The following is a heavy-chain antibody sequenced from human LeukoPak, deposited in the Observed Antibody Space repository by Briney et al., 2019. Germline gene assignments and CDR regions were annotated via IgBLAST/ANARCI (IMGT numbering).Heavy chain of an antibody. J-gene: IGHJ5*02. D-gene: IGHD3-10*01. CDR2: INPNSGGT. CDR1: GYTFTGYC. CDR3: ARPAYGSGSYSDH. V-gene: IGHV1-2*06. Sequence: GASVKVSCKASGYTFTGYCMHWVRQAPGQGLEWMGRINPNSGGTNYAQKVQGRVTMTRDTSISTAYMELSRLRSDDTAVYYCARPAYGSGSYSDHWGQGTLVTVSS.